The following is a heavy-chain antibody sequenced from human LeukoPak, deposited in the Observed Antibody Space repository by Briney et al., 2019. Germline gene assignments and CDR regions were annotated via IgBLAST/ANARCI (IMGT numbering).Heavy chain of an antibody. J-gene: IGHJ5*02. CDR3: ASCVGYRDNWFDP. CDR2: FNPNSSGT. V-gene: IGHV1-2*02. Sequence: ASVKVSYNASGYTFTGYYMHWVRQAPGHGLEWMGWFNPNSSGTNCAQKFQGSVTMTRDTSISTAYMELSRLRSDDTAVYYCASCVGYRDNWFDPWGQGTLVTVSS. CDR1: GYTFTGYY. D-gene: IGHD3-16*02.